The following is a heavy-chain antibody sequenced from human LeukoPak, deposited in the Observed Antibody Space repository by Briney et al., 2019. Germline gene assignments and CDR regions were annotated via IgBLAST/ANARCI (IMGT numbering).Heavy chain of an antibody. Sequence: SETLSLTCAVSGYSISSGDYWGWIRQPPGKGLEWIGSVYYSGSTHYNPSLKSRVTISVDTSRNQFSLKLSSVTAADTAVYYYSTDATVTSPNTGYFDYWGQGTLATVSS. CDR1: GYSISSGDY. CDR2: VYYSGST. D-gene: IGHD4-17*01. V-gene: IGHV4-38-2*01. CDR3: STDATVTSPNTGYFDY. J-gene: IGHJ4*02.